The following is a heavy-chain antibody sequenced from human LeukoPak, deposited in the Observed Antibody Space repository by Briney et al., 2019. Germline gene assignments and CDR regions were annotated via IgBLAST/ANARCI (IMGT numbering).Heavy chain of an antibody. Sequence: GGSLRLSCAASGFTFDDYAMHWVRQAPGRGLEWVSAISGSGGSTYYADSVKGRFTISRDNSKNTPYLQMNSLRAEDAAVYYCAKGAVNYDILTGYSKGFDYWGQGTLVTVSS. CDR2: ISGSGGST. J-gene: IGHJ4*02. CDR1: GFTFDDYA. D-gene: IGHD3-9*01. CDR3: AKGAVNYDILTGYSKGFDY. V-gene: IGHV3-23*01.